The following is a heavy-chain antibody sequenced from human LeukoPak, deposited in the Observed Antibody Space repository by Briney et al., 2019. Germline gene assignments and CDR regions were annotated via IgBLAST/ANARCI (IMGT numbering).Heavy chain of an antibody. V-gene: IGHV3-23*01. J-gene: IGHJ3*02. D-gene: IGHD2-15*01. CDR2: ISGSGDTT. CDR1: GFIFSNYA. Sequence: GGSLRLSCATSGFIFSNYAVNWVRQAPGKGLEWVSIISGSGDTTYYADSVKGRFTISRDNSKNTLYLQMNSLRAEDTAVYYCVKVGAGLNLEYCSGGICYGNSLDIWGQGTMVTVSS. CDR3: VKVGAGLNLEYCSGGICYGNSLDI.